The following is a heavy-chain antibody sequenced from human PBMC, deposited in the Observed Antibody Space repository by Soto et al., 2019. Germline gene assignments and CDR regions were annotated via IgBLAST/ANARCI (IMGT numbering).Heavy chain of an antibody. Sequence: ASVKVSCKASGYSFTSYYLHWVRQAPGQGLEWMGVINPSGGSTTYAQKFQGRVTMTRDTSTSTVYMELSSLRSEDTAVYYCARDRSSRWFYFDYWGQGTLVTVSS. CDR3: ARDRSSRWFYFDY. CDR2: INPSGGST. D-gene: IGHD2-2*01. CDR1: GYSFTSYY. V-gene: IGHV1-46*01. J-gene: IGHJ4*02.